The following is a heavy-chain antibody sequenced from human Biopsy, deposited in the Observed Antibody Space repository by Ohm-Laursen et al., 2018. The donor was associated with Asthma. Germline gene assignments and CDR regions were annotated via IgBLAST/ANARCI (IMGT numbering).Heavy chain of an antibody. CDR3: ARGDSSNWSHYYFDS. V-gene: IGHV3-53*01. D-gene: IGHD3-22*01. J-gene: IGHJ4*02. CDR1: GFAVSRDH. CDR2: IYSGGTS. Sequence: GSLRLSCTASGFAVSRDHMFWVRQAPGKGLEWVSVIYSGGTSHTADSVRGRFTISRDYSKNTLYLQMHSLRAEDTAVYYCARGDSSNWSHYYFDSWGQGTLVTVSS.